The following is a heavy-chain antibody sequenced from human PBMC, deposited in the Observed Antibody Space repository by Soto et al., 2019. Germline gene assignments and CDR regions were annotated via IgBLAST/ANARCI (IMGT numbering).Heavy chain of an antibody. CDR3: ARNMDYFYGPGSGNGHGV. Sequence: QVQLVQSGAEVKEPGDSVRVSCEASGYTFTAYYIHWVRQVPGQGLAWMGWINTKFGDTTYAQDFQGRVTMPRDMSISTVYMEMSMLTSDDTAIYYCARNMDYFYGPGSGNGHGVWGQWTTVTVFS. CDR2: INTKFGDT. J-gene: IGHJ6*02. CDR1: GYTFTAYY. D-gene: IGHD3-10*01. V-gene: IGHV1-2*02.